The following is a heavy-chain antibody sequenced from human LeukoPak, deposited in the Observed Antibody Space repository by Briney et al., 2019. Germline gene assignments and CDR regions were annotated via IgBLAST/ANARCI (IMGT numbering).Heavy chain of an antibody. CDR1: GYSITSGSY. J-gene: IGHJ3*02. D-gene: IGHD2-15*01. CDR2: VYHSGST. CDR3: AVRGVVVVATTAFDI. V-gene: IGHV4-38-2*02. Sequence: SETLSLTCTVSGYSITSGSYWGWVRPPPGKGLEWIANVYHSGSTYYNPSLKSRVTISVDTSKNQFSLKLSSVTSPDTAVYYCAVRGVVVVATTAFDIWGQGTLVTVSS.